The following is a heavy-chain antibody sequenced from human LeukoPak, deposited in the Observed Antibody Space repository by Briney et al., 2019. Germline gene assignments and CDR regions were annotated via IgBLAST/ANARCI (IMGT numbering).Heavy chain of an antibody. CDR2: INHSGST. J-gene: IGHJ5*02. V-gene: IGHV4-39*07. D-gene: IGHD5-18*01. CDR3: ARRGYSYGWKPAKQRENNWFDP. Sequence: PSETLSLTCKVSGGSINSSAFYWAWIRQPPGKGLEWIGEINHSGSTNYNPSLKSRVTISVDTSKNQFSLKLSSVTAADTAVYYCARRGYSYGWKPAKQRENNWFDPWGQGTLVTVSS. CDR1: GGSINSSAFY.